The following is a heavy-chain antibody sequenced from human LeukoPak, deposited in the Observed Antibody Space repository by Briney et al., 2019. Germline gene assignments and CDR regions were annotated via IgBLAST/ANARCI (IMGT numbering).Heavy chain of an antibody. CDR3: ARGQEGAHCDY. CDR2: IKQDGSDK. CDR1: GFTFSTYW. V-gene: IGHV3-7*01. Sequence: PGGSLRLSCAASGFTFSTYWMSWVRQAPGKGLEWVANIKQDGSDKSYVDSVRGRFTISRDNAKNSLYLQMNSLKVDDTAIYYCARGQEGAHCDYWGQGTLVTVSS. D-gene: IGHD1-26*01. J-gene: IGHJ4*02.